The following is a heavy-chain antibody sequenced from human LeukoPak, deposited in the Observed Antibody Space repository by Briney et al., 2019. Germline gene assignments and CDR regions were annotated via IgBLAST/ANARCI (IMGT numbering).Heavy chain of an antibody. CDR1: GFTFTDYA. Sequence: QPGGSLRLSCAASGFTFTDYAMTWVRQAPGKGLEWVSSISNSGSSTDYADSVKGRFTVSRDNFRNTLYLYMSLLRAEDTAIYYCAKKGCSMTSCYCNHWGQGTLVTVSS. D-gene: IGHD2-2*01. J-gene: IGHJ4*02. V-gene: IGHV3-23*01. CDR2: ISNSGSST. CDR3: AKKGCSMTSCYCNH.